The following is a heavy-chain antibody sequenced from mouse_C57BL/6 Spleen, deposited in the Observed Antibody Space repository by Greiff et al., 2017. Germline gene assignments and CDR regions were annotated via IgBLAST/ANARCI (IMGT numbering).Heavy chain of an antibody. D-gene: IGHD1-1*01. CDR1: GFTFSSYG. CDR2: ISSGGSYT. V-gene: IGHV5-6*01. J-gene: IGHJ3*01. Sequence: EVQVVESGGDLVKPGGSLKLSCAASGFTFSSYGMSWVRQTPDKRLEWVATISSGGSYTDYPDSVKGRVTISRDNAKNTLYLQMSSLKSEDTAMYYCADYYGSRGFAYWGQGTLVTVSA. CDR3: ADYYGSRGFAY.